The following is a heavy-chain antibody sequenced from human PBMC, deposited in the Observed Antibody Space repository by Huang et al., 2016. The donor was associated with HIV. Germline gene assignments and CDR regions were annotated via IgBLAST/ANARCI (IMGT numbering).Heavy chain of an antibody. CDR1: GFSLSTYGVG. D-gene: IGHD1-26*01. CDR2: IYWEDYK. J-gene: IGHJ4*02. CDR3: AHSKVGTSSFDY. Sequence: QITLKESGPTLVKPTQTLTLTCTFSGFSLSTYGVGVGWIRQPPGKALGWLALIYWEDYKRYSPSLRRRLTISKDTSKTQVVLTMTNLDPVDTATYYCAHSKVGTSSFDYWGQGILVIVSS. V-gene: IGHV2-5*02.